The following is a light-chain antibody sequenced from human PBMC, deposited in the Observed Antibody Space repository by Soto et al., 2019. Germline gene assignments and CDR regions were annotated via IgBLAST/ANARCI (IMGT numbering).Light chain of an antibody. CDR1: QSISSW. V-gene: IGKV1-5*03. J-gene: IGKJ4*01. CDR2: KAS. Sequence: DIQLSQSLSTLSASVGDRVTLTCLTSQSISSWLAWYRQKPGKAPKLLIYKASNLESGVPSSFSGSGSGTEFTLTISNLQPDDFATYYCQHHNSYPLSFGGGTKVDIK. CDR3: QHHNSYPLS.